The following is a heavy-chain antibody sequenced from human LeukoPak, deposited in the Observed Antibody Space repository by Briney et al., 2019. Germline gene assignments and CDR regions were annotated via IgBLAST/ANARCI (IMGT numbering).Heavy chain of an antibody. CDR1: GFTFSSYS. V-gene: IGHV3-21*01. CDR3: AGDLNDILTGYSLYFDY. D-gene: IGHD3-9*01. J-gene: IGHJ4*02. Sequence: GGSMRLSCAASGFTFSSYSMNWVRQAPGKGLEWVSSISSSSSYIYYADSVKGRFTISRDNAKNSLYLQMNSLRAEDTAVYYCAGDLNDILTGYSLYFDYWGQGTLVTVSS. CDR2: ISSSSSYI.